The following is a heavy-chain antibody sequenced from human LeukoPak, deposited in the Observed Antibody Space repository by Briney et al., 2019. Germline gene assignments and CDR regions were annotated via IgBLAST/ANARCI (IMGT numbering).Heavy chain of an antibody. CDR1: GFSFSDYI. Sequence: GGSLRLSCAASGFSFSDYILDWVRQAPGKGLEWVGRVRRERNGYTTEYAASVKGRFTISRDDSKNLLYLHMSSLKTEDTAVYHCSRDGTEGDNSAIDVWGQGTMVTVSS. CDR2: VRRERNGYTT. CDR3: SRDGTEGDNSAIDV. J-gene: IGHJ3*01. V-gene: IGHV3-72*01. D-gene: IGHD3-22*01.